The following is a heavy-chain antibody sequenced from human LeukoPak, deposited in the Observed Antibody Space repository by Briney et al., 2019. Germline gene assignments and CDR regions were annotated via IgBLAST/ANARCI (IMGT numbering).Heavy chain of an antibody. V-gene: IGHV3-23*01. CDR2: ITDGGST. CDR1: GFTFSNYA. D-gene: IGHD1-26*01. Sequence: GGSLRLSCITSGFTFSNYAMSWVRQAPGQGLEWVSAITDGGSTYYADSVKGRFTISRDNSRNTLYLQMNSLRAEDTAVFYCAGAVSSYYYGMGVWGQGTTVTVSS. J-gene: IGHJ6*02. CDR3: AGAVSSYYYGMGV.